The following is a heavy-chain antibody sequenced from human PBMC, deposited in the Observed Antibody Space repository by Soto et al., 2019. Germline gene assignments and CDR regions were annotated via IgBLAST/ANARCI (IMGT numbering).Heavy chain of an antibody. Sequence: QVQLAQSGAEVQKPGSSVKVSCKASGGTFSSYAISWVRQAPGQGLEWMGGIIPIFGTANYAQKFQGRVTITADESTSTAYMELSSLRSEDTAVYYCARAPTMVRGVIMSNYYYGMDVWGQGTTVTVSS. CDR1: GGTFSSYA. CDR3: ARAPTMVRGVIMSNYYYGMDV. D-gene: IGHD3-10*01. CDR2: IIPIFGTA. J-gene: IGHJ6*02. V-gene: IGHV1-69*01.